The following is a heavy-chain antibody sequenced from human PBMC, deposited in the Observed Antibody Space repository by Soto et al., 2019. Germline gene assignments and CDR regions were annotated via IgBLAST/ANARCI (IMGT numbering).Heavy chain of an antibody. V-gene: IGHV4-39*01. Sequence: SETLSLTCTVSGASISVHSYYWTWIRQPPGKGLEWIGSSYYSGTTYFNPSLKSRAPISVDTSKNQFSLRLTSVTAADTAIYYCTRRYNWNDKYFDPWGPGAMVTVS. D-gene: IGHD1-20*01. J-gene: IGHJ5*02. CDR3: TRRYNWNDKYFDP. CDR1: GASISVHSYY. CDR2: SYYSGTT.